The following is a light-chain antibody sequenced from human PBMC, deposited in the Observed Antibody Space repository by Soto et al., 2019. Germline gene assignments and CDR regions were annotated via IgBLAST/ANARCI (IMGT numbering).Light chain of an antibody. CDR2: DAS. Sequence: IVMTQSPATLSVSPGERASLSCRASHSVGSKLAWYQHKPGQAPRLLIYDASTRATGFPARFSGSGSGTEFTLTISSLQPEDFAVYYCQQYNNWPPFTFGPGTKLDIK. CDR1: HSVGSK. J-gene: IGKJ3*01. V-gene: IGKV3-15*01. CDR3: QQYNNWPPFT.